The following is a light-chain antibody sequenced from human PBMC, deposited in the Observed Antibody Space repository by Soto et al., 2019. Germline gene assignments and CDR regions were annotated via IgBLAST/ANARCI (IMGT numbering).Light chain of an antibody. V-gene: IGKV3-11*01. CDR2: DAS. CDR3: QQRSSWPLT. J-gene: IGKJ4*01. CDR1: QNVYSF. Sequence: EDALRQSPATVSLSPGERATLSCRASQNVYSFLAWYQQKPGQSPRVLIYDASNRATGIPARFSGSGSGTDFTLTISSLEPEDFAVYYCQQRSSWPLTFGGGTKVEIK.